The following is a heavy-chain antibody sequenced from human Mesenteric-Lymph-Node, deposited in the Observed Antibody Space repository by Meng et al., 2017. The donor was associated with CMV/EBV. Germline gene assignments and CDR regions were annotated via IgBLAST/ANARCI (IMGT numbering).Heavy chain of an antibody. CDR2: ISANGGGT. CDR3: ARDHYGSGSYRFDY. D-gene: IGHD3-10*01. CDR1: GFTFSSYT. Sequence: GESLKISCAASGFTFSSYTMGWVRQAPGKGLEWVSGISANGGGTVYADSVKGRFTISRDNSKNTLYLQMNSLRAEDTAVYYCARDHYGSGSYRFDYWGQGTLVTVSS. V-gene: IGHV3-23*01. J-gene: IGHJ4*02.